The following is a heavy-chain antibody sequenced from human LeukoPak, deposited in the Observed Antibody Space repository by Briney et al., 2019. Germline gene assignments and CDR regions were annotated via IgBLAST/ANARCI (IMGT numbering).Heavy chain of an antibody. D-gene: IGHD3-10*01. CDR2: IIPIFGTA. Sequence: SVKVSCKASGGTFSSYAISWVRQAPGQGLEWMGRIIPIFGTANYAQKFQGRVTITTDESTSTAYMELSSLRSEDTAVYYWARELLWFGELSYYYMDVWGKGTTVTVSS. CDR1: GGTFSSYA. V-gene: IGHV1-69*05. CDR3: ARELLWFGELSYYYMDV. J-gene: IGHJ6*03.